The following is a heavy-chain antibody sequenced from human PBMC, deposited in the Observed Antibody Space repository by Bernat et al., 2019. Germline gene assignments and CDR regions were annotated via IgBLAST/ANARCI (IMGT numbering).Heavy chain of an antibody. V-gene: IGHV4-39*01. J-gene: IGHJ4*02. D-gene: IGHD3-22*01. CDR2: IYYSGST. CDR1: GGSISSSSYY. CDR3: ARRDRSEYYFDY. Sequence: QLQLQESGPGLVKPSETLSLTCTVSGGSISSSSYYWGWIRQPPGKGLEWIGSIYYSGSTYYNPSLKSRVTRSVDTSKNQFTMRLSSVTAADTAVYYCARRDRSEYYFDYWGQGTLVTVSS.